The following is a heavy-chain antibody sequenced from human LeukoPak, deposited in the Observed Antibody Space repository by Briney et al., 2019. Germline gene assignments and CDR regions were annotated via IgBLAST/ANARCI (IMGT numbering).Heavy chain of an antibody. CDR1: GGSISSYY. J-gene: IGHJ4*02. V-gene: IGHV4-34*01. Sequence: SETLSLTCTVSGGSISSYYWSWIRQPPGKGLEWIGEINHSGSTNYNPSLKSRVTISVDTSKNQFSLKLSSVTAADTAVYYCARGGNWNLKHYFDYWGQGTLVTVSS. D-gene: IGHD1-1*01. CDR3: ARGGNWNLKHYFDY. CDR2: INHSGST.